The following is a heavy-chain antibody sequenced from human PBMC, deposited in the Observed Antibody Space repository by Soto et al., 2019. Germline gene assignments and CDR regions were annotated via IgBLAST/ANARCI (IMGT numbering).Heavy chain of an antibody. Sequence: GGSLRLSCAASGFTFSSFTMHWVRQAPGKGLEWVASISRSSIYMYYSDSLKGRVTISRDNAKNSLYLQMDSLRAEDTAIYYCAREELDYWGQGTLVTVSS. CDR3: AREELDY. V-gene: IGHV3-21*01. D-gene: IGHD1-1*01. J-gene: IGHJ4*02. CDR1: GFTFSSFT. CDR2: ISRSSIYM.